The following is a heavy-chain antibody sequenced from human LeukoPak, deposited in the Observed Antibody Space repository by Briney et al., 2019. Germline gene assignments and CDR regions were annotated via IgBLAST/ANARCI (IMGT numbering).Heavy chain of an antibody. V-gene: IGHV4-31*03. CDR1: GGSISSGGYY. D-gene: IGHD3-10*01. J-gene: IGHJ5*02. Sequence: SETLSLTCTVSGGSISSGGYYRSWIRQHPGKGLEWIAYIYYSGSTYYNPSLKSRVTISVDTSKNQFSLKLSSVTAADTAVYYCARDLLTGNWFDPWGQGTLVTVSS. CDR3: ARDLLTGNWFDP. CDR2: IYYSGST.